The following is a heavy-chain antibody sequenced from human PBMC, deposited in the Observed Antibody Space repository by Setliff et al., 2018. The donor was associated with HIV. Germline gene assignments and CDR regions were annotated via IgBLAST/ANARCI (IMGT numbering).Heavy chain of an antibody. CDR1: GGPITTSTYY. Sequence: PSETLSLTCSVSGGPITTSTYYWGWIRQPPGKGLEWIGYIYYSGSTNYNPSLKSRVTISVDTSKKHFSLRLTSVTAADTAVYFCARGVIETDYDYVDIYYYNYMDVWGKGTTVTVSS. J-gene: IGHJ6*03. CDR3: ARGVIETDYDYVDIYYYNYMDV. D-gene: IGHD5-12*01. V-gene: IGHV4-61*05. CDR2: IYYSGST.